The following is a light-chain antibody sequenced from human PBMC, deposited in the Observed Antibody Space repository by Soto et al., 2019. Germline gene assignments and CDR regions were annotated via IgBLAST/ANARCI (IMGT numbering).Light chain of an antibody. CDR3: QEYYSFSLT. J-gene: IGKJ1*01. V-gene: IGKV1-5*01. Sequence: DIQMTQSPSSLSASVGDRVTITCRASQSVNNWLAWYQQKPGKAPILLIYGASSLESGVPSRFSGSRSGTEFTLTISSLHPDDFATYYCQEYYSFSLTFGQGTKV. CDR1: QSVNNW. CDR2: GAS.